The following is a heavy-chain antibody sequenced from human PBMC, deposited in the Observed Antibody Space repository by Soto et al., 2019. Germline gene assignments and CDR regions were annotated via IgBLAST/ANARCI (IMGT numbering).Heavy chain of an antibody. D-gene: IGHD3-16*01. Sequence: QITLKESGPTLVKPTQTLTLTCTFSGFSLSTSGVGVGWIRQPPGKALEWLALIYWDDAKHYSPSLKSRLTIPKDTSKNQVVLIMTNIDPVDTATYYCANKGGGDRILDYWGQGTLVTVSS. CDR2: IYWDDAK. CDR1: GFSLSTSGVG. CDR3: ANKGGGDRILDY. J-gene: IGHJ4*02. V-gene: IGHV2-5*02.